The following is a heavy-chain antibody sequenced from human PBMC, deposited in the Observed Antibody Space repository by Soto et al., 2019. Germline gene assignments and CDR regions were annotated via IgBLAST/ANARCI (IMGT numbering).Heavy chain of an antibody. CDR3: ARSTAAGKGYFQH. J-gene: IGHJ1*01. D-gene: IGHD6-13*01. CDR2: INAGNGNT. CDR1: GYTFTSYA. V-gene: IGHV1-3*01. Sequence: ASVKGSCKASGYTFTSYALHCVRQAPGQRLEWMGGINAGNGNTKYSQKFQGRVTITRDTSASTAYMELSSLRSEDTAVYYCARSTAAGKGYFQHWGQGTLVTVSS.